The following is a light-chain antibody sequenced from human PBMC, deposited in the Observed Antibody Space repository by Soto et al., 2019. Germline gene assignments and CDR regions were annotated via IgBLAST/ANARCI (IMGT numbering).Light chain of an antibody. V-gene: IGKV1-39*01. CDR3: QQSYSTPYT. CDR2: AAS. Sequence: DVQMTQSPSSLSASVGDRVTITCRAGQSISSHLNWYQHKPGKAPKLLIYAASTLQSGVPSRFSGSGSRTDFTLTISSLQPEDFATYYCQQSYSTPYTFGQGTKLEIK. J-gene: IGKJ2*01. CDR1: QSISSH.